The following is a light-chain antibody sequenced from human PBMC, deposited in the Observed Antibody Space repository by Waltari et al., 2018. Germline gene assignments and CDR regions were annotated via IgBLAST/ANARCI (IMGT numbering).Light chain of an antibody. V-gene: IGLV2-8*01. Sequence: QSALAQPPSASGSPGQSVTISCTGTSSDVGGYNYVSWYQQHPGKAPKLMIYEGSKGPSGVPGRFSGSKSGNTASLTVSGLQAEDEAAYYCSSYAGSNFVVFGGGTKVTVL. CDR3: SSYAGSNFVV. CDR2: EGS. J-gene: IGLJ2*01. CDR1: SSDVGGYNY.